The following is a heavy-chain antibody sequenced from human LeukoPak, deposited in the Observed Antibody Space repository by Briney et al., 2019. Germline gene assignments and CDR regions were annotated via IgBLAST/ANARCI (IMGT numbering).Heavy chain of an antibody. Sequence: GASVRVSCTVSGYTLTELSMHWVRQAPGKGLEWMGGFDPEDGETIYAQTFQGRVTMTEDTSTDTVYMELSSLRSEDTAVYYCTTDIYCDTTSCHKGNSWGQGTLVTVSS. V-gene: IGHV1-24*01. D-gene: IGHD2-2*02. CDR3: TTDIYCDTTSCHKGNS. J-gene: IGHJ4*02. CDR1: GYTLTELS. CDR2: FDPEDGET.